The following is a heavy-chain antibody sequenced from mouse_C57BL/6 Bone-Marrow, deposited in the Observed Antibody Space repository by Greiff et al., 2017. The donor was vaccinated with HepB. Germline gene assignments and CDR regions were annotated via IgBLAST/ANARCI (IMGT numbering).Heavy chain of an antibody. CDR2: ISGGGGNT. Sequence: EVKVVESGGGLVKPGGSLKLSCAASGFTFSSYTMSWVRQTPQKRLEWVATISGGGGNTYYPDSVKGRFTISRDNAKNTLYLQMSSLRSEDTALYYCARHHYYGSSYRYFDVWGTGTTVTVSS. CDR3: ARHHYYGSSYRYFDV. D-gene: IGHD1-1*01. J-gene: IGHJ1*03. V-gene: IGHV5-9*01. CDR1: GFTFSSYT.